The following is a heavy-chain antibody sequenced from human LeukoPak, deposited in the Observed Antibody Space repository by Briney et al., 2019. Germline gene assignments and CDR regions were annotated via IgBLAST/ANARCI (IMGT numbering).Heavy chain of an antibody. CDR3: AILDTAAGTLGDRYFDY. Sequence: ASVKVSCKASGYTFTIYDINWVRQAAGQGVEWMGWMNPNRGNTGYAQKFQGRVTMTRNTSISTAYMELSSLRSEDTAVYYCAILDTAAGTLGDRYFDYWGQGTLVTVSS. CDR2: MNPNRGNT. V-gene: IGHV1-8*01. J-gene: IGHJ4*02. CDR1: GYTFTIYD. D-gene: IGHD6-13*01.